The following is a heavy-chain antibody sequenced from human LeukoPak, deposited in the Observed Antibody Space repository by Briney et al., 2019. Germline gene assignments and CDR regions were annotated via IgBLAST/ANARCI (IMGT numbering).Heavy chain of an antibody. Sequence: PSETLSLTCAVSGYFISSGYYWAWIRQPPGKGLEWIASMYHSGSTYQNPSLKSRITISVDTSKNQFSLKLSSVTAADTAVYYCANLGYDFDYWGQGTLVTVSS. D-gene: IGHD5-12*01. CDR3: ANLGYDFDY. CDR1: GYFISSGYY. J-gene: IGHJ4*02. V-gene: IGHV4-38-2*01. CDR2: MYHSGST.